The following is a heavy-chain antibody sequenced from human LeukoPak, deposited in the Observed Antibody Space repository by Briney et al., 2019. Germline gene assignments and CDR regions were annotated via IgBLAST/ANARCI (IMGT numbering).Heavy chain of an antibody. Sequence: SETLSLTCAVYGGSFSGYYWSWIRQPPGKGLEWIGEINHSGSTNYNPSLKSRVTISVDTSKNQFSLKLSSVTAADTAVSYCARGSRGLRYCTNGVCLRARAFDYWGQGTLVTVSS. V-gene: IGHV4-34*01. J-gene: IGHJ4*02. CDR1: GGSFSGYY. D-gene: IGHD2-8*01. CDR3: ARGSRGLRYCTNGVCLRARAFDY. CDR2: INHSGST.